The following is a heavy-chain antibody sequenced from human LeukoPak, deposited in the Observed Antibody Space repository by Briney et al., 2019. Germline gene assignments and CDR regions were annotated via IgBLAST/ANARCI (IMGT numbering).Heavy chain of an antibody. J-gene: IGHJ6*02. V-gene: IGHV1-18*01. D-gene: IGHD3-9*01. CDR2: ISAYNGNT. CDR3: ARDFDGLRYFDWLSNYYYGMDV. Sequence: ASVRVSCKASGYTFTNYGISWVRQAPGQGLEWMGWISAYNGNTNYAQKLQGRVTMTTDTSTSTAYMELRSLRSDDTAVYYCARDFDGLRYFDWLSNYYYGMDVWGQGTTVTVSS. CDR1: GYTFTNYG.